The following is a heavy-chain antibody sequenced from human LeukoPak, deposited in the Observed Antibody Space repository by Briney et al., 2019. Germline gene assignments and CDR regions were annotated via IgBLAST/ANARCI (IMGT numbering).Heavy chain of an antibody. CDR1: GGSISSSSYY. V-gene: IGHV4-61*01. CDR2: IYYSGST. Sequence: PSETLSLTCTVSGGSISSSSYYWSWIRQPPGKGLEWIGYIYYSGSTNYNPSLKSRVTISVDTSKNQFSLKLSSVTAADTAVYYCASSPYYYYYYMDVWGKGTTVTVSS. CDR3: ASSPYYYYYYMDV. J-gene: IGHJ6*03.